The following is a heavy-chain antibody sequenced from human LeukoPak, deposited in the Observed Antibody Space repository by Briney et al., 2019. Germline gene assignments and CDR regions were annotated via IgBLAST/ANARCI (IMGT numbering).Heavy chain of an antibody. CDR3: ARAQAGNYDWPLDL. J-gene: IGHJ5*02. CDR1: GGTFSYYA. CDR2: IIPFLDTS. D-gene: IGHD5-12*01. V-gene: IGHV1-69*05. Sequence: ASVKVSCKASGGTFSYYALSWVRQAPGQGLEWMGAIIPFLDTSNYPPKFQDRVTITTDESTSTAYMELSSLRSDDTAVYYCARAQAGNYDWPLDLWGQGTLVTVSS.